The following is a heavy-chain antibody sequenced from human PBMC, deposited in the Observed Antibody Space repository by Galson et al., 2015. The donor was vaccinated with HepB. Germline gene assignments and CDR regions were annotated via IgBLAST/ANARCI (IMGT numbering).Heavy chain of an antibody. CDR1: GFTFSSYG. CDR2: TWYDGSNK. Sequence: SLRLSCAASGFTFSSYGMHWVRQAPGKGLEWVAVTWYDGSNKYYADSVKGRFTISRDNSKNTLYLQMNSLRAEDTAVYYCARERGSGYSDSWGQGTLVTVSS. V-gene: IGHV3-33*01. J-gene: IGHJ5*01. D-gene: IGHD3-22*01. CDR3: ARERGSGYSDS.